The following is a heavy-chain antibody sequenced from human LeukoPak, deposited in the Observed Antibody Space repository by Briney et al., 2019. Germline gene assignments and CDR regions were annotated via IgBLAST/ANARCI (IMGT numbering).Heavy chain of an antibody. V-gene: IGHV4-59*08. CDR2: IYDSGST. CDR3: ARSYGDYITGAYAFDV. D-gene: IGHD4-17*01. J-gene: IGHJ3*01. CDR1: GGSISNNY. Sequence: PSETLSLTCTASGGSISNNYWSWIWQPPEKGLEWIGYIYDSGSTNYNPSLKRRLTISVDTSKNQFSLKLSSVTAADSAVYYCARSYGDYITGAYAFDVWGQGTVVTVSS.